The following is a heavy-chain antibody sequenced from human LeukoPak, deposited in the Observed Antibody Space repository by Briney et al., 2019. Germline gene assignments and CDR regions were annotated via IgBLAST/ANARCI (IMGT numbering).Heavy chain of an antibody. Sequence: TGGSLRLSCAASGFTVSSNYMSWVRQAPGKGLEWVSVIYSGGSTYYADSVKGRFTISRDNSKNTLYLQMNSLRAEDTAVHYCARATLSYDSSGYNDYWGQGTLVTVSS. CDR2: IYSGGST. CDR3: ARATLSYDSSGYNDY. D-gene: IGHD3-22*01. V-gene: IGHV3-53*01. CDR1: GFTVSSNY. J-gene: IGHJ4*02.